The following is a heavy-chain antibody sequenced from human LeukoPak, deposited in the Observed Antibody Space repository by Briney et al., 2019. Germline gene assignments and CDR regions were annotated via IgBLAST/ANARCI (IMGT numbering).Heavy chain of an antibody. J-gene: IGHJ4*02. V-gene: IGHV3-74*01. CDR3: SRDFTGYNDY. D-gene: IGHD3-9*01. CDR2: INEDGRIT. CDR1: AFTFSRYW. Sequence: GGSLRLSCADSAFTFSRYWMHWVRQAPGKGLVWVSRINEDGRITNYADSVKSRFTISRDNAKNTLYLQMNSLRAEDTAVYYCSRDFTGYNDYWGQGTLVTVSS.